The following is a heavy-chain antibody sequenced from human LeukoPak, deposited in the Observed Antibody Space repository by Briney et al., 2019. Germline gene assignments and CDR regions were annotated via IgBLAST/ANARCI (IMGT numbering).Heavy chain of an antibody. CDR2: IWYDGSKK. J-gene: IGHJ4*02. CDR3: ARRAYGDYDNYFDY. Sequence: GRSLRLSCAASGFTFSSYGMHWVRQAPGKGLEWVAVIWYDGSKKYYADSVKGRFTISRENSKNTLYLQMSSLRAEDTAVYYCARRAYGDYDNYFDYWGQGTLVTVSS. CDR1: GFTFSSYG. V-gene: IGHV3-33*01. D-gene: IGHD4-17*01.